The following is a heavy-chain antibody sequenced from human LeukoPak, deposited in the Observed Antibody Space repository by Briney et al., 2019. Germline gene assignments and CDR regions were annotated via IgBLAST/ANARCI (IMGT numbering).Heavy chain of an antibody. Sequence: PGGSLRLSCAASGFTFDDYAMHWVRQAPGKGLEWVSGISWNSGSIGYADSVKGRFTISRDNAKNSLYLQMNSLRAEDTALYYCAKGNSLFCSGGSCYNYYYGMDVWGQGTTVTVSS. V-gene: IGHV3-9*01. CDR1: GFTFDDYA. CDR2: ISWNSGSI. D-gene: IGHD2-15*01. CDR3: AKGNSLFCSGGSCYNYYYGMDV. J-gene: IGHJ6*02.